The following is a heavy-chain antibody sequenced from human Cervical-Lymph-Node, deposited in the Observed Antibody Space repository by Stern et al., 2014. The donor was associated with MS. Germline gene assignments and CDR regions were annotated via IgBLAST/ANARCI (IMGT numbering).Heavy chain of an antibody. Sequence: EVQLVESGGGLVQPGGSLRLSCVASGLTLSNSWVHWVRQVPGKGLIWVSRINGAGTSTSYAESVKGRFAVSRDNAKNTAYLQLNSLKVEDTGVYYCASEQDIPRVGYFGLNVWGQGTAVTVSS. V-gene: IGHV3-74*02. D-gene: IGHD1/OR15-1a*01. CDR1: GLTLSNSW. J-gene: IGHJ6*02. CDR2: INGAGTST. CDR3: ASEQDIPRVGYFGLNV.